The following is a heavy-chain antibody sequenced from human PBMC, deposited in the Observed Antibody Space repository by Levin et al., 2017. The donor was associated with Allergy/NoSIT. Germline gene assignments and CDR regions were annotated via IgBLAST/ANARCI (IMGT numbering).Heavy chain of an antibody. CDR1: GGSISSSNW. V-gene: IGHV4-4*02. CDR3: AREPYYYGSGRYYGHFDY. CDR2: IYHSGST. D-gene: IGHD3-10*01. J-gene: IGHJ4*02. Sequence: SETLSLTCTVSGGSISSSNWWSWVRQPPGKGLEWIGEIYHSGSTNYNPSLRSRVTISVDKSKNQFSLKLSSVTAADTAVYYCAREPYYYGSGRYYGHFDYWGQGTLVTVSS.